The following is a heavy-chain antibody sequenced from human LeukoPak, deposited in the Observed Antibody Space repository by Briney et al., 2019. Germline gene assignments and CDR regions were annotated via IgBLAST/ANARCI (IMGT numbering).Heavy chain of an antibody. J-gene: IGHJ4*02. CDR1: GGTFSSYA. CDR2: IIPIFGTA. V-gene: IGHV1-69*05. CDR3: ARGYSYGSFWDY. Sequence: GSSVKVSCKASGGTFSSYAISWVRQAPGQGLEWMGGIIPIFGTANYAQKFQGRVTITTDESTSTAYMELSSLRSEDTAVYYCARGYSYGSFWDYWGQGTLVTVSS. D-gene: IGHD5-18*01.